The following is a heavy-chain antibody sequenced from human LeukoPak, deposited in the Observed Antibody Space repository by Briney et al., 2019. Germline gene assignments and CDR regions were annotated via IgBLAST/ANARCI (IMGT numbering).Heavy chain of an antibody. CDR2: INQDGSER. CDR3: ARDQAGYIFDY. V-gene: IGHV3-7*01. CDR1: GFTFSSYW. Sequence: PGGSLRLSCAASGFTFSSYWMSWVRQAPGKGLEWVANINQDGSERKYVDSVKGRFTISRDNAKNSLYLQVNSLRADDSAVYYCARDQAGYIFDYWGQGTLVTVSS. D-gene: IGHD5-24*01. J-gene: IGHJ4*02.